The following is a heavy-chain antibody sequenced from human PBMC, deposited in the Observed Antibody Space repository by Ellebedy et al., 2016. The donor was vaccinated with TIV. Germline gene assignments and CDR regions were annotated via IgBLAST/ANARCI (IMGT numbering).Heavy chain of an antibody. Sequence: AASVKVSCKASGGTFSSYAISWVRQAPGQGLEWMGRIIPILGIANYAQKFQGRVTITADKSTSTAYMELSSLRSEDTAVYYCAKGVGYYYYYFDYWGQGTTVTVSS. CDR2: IIPILGIA. D-gene: IGHD3-22*01. CDR3: AKGVGYYYYYFDY. J-gene: IGHJ4*03. V-gene: IGHV1-69*04. CDR1: GGTFSSYA.